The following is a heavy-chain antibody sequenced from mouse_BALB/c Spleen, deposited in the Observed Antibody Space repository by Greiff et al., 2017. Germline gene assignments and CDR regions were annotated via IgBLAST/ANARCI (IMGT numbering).Heavy chain of an antibody. CDR1: GFNIKDYY. D-gene: IGHD1-2*01. V-gene: IGHV14-1*02. Sequence: EVQLKQSGAELVRPGALVKLSCKASGFNIKDYYMHWVKQRPEQGLEWIGWIDPENGNTIYDPKFQGKASITADTSSNTAYLQLSSLTSEDTAVYYCAEKGPLLRHPFAYWGQGTLVTVSA. CDR2: IDPENGNT. J-gene: IGHJ3*01. CDR3: AEKGPLLRHPFAY.